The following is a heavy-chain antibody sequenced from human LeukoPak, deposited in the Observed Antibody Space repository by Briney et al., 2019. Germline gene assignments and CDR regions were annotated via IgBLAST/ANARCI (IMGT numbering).Heavy chain of an antibody. CDR2: IGGTHSNI. CDR3: ARDRDYAFDS. Sequence: GGSLRLSCAASGFTFSIYSMNRVRQAPGKGLEWVSYIGGTHSNIYYADSVKGRFTISRDDAKNSLYLQMNSLRDEDTAVYYCARDRDYAFDSWGQGTLVTVFS. J-gene: IGHJ4*02. CDR1: GFTFSIYS. D-gene: IGHD4-17*01. V-gene: IGHV3-48*02.